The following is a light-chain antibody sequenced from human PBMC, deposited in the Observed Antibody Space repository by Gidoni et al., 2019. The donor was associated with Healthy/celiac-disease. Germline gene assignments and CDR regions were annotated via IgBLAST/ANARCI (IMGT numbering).Light chain of an antibody. CDR2: AAS. V-gene: IGKV1-39*01. J-gene: IGKJ3*01. CDR3: QQSYSTPFT. CDR1: QRISSY. Sequence: DIQMTQSPSSLSASVGDRVTITCRASQRISSYLNWYQQKPGKAPKLLIYAASSLQSGVPSRFSGSGSGTDFTLTISRLQPEDFATYYGQQSYSTPFTFGPXTKVDIK.